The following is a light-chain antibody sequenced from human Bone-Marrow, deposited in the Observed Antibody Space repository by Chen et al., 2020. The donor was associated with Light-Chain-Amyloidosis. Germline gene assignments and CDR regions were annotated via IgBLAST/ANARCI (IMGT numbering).Light chain of an antibody. CDR1: QTISSNY. Sequence: EIVLTQSPGTLSLSPGEGANLSCRASQTISSNYLTWYQQKFGQGPRLLIYGSSSRATGIPDRFTGSGSGTDFTLTINRLEPEDFAMYDCQQYGTSPLTVGGGTKVEIK. CDR2: GSS. J-gene: IGKJ4*01. V-gene: IGKV3-20*01. CDR3: QQYGTSPLT.